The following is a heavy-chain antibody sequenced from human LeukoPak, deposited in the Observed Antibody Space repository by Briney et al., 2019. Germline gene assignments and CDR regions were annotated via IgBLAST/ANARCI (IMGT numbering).Heavy chain of an antibody. D-gene: IGHD5-12*01. Sequence: ASVKVSCKASGYTFTSYAMHWVRQAPGQRLEWMGWSNAGNDNTKYSQEFQGRVTITRDTSASTAYMELSSLRSEDMAVYYCARGSGYDYQNFGYWGQGTLVTVSS. CDR2: SNAGNDNT. CDR3: ARGSGYDYQNFGY. CDR1: GYTFTSYA. J-gene: IGHJ4*02. V-gene: IGHV1-3*02.